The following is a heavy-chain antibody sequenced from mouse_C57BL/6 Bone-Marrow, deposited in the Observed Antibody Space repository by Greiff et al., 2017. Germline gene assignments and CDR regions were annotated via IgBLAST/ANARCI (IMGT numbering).Heavy chain of an antibody. CDR2: ISSGGSYT. J-gene: IGHJ3*01. CDR1: GFTFSSYG. V-gene: IGHV5-6*02. D-gene: IGHD1-1*01. CDR3: ARRLYYYGPYQGFAY. Sequence: EVMLVESGGDLVKPGGSLKLSCAASGFTFSSYGMSWVRQTPDKRLEWVATISSGGSYTYYPDSVKGRFTISRDNAKNTLYLQMSSLKSEDTAMYYCARRLYYYGPYQGFAYWGRGTLVTVSA.